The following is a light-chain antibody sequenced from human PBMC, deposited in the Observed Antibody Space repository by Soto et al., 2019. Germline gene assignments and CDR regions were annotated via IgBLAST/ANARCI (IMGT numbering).Light chain of an antibody. V-gene: IGKV3-20*01. Sequence: ETVLTQSPGTLSLSPGERATLSCRASQTIRSNYLAWYRQTPGQAPRLLIYGASNMATGIADRFSGSGSGTDFTLIISTLEPEDVPLYYCQQYGSSPWTFGQRTKVEIK. J-gene: IGKJ1*01. CDR1: QTIRSNY. CDR2: GAS. CDR3: QQYGSSPWT.